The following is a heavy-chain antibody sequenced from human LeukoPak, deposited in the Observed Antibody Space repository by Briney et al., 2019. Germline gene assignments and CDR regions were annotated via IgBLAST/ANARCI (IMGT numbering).Heavy chain of an antibody. V-gene: IGHV4-39*07. CDR2: IYHSGST. CDR1: GGSISSGSYY. CDR3: ARVGRGYDYVWGSNRSLGY. Sequence: PSETLSLTCTVSGGSISSGSYYWSWIRQPPGKGLEWIGSIYHSGSTYYNPSLKSRVTISVDTSKNQFSLKLSSVTAADTAVYYCARVGRGYDYVWGSNRSLGYWGQGTLVTVSS. J-gene: IGHJ4*02. D-gene: IGHD3-16*01.